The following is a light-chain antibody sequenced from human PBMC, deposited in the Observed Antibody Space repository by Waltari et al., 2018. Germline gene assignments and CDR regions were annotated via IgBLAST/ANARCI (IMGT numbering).Light chain of an antibody. V-gene: IGLV2-8*01. CDR1: SSDVGSYTS. CDR3: TSYAGDNNYV. Sequence: QSALPQPPSASGSPGQSVTISCPGTSSDVGSYTSVSWYQHHPGKAPKLMIYEAKKRPSGVPDRFSASKSGNTASLTVSGLQGEDEADYFCTSYAGDNNYVFGSGTKVTVL. J-gene: IGLJ1*01. CDR2: EAK.